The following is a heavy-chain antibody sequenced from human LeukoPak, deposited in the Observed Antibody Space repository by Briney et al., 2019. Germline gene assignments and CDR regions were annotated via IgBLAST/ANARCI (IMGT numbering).Heavy chain of an antibody. CDR2: ISSSGATI. D-gene: IGHD1-26*01. CDR1: GFTFSSDE. V-gene: IGHV3-48*03. J-gene: IGHJ3*02. Sequence: GGSLRLSCAASGFTFSSDEMNWVRQAPGKGLEWVSYISSSGATIYHADSETQGRFTISRDNAKNSMYLQMNSLRAEDTAVYYCARAVGTMDALDIWGQGTMVTVSS. CDR3: ARAVGTMDALDI.